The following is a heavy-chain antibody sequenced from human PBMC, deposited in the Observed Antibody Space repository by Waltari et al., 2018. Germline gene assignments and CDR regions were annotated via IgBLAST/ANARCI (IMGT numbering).Heavy chain of an antibody. CDR3: ARELFGYDSSGYYYPYYFDY. J-gene: IGHJ4*02. Sequence: QVQLQQSGPGLVKPSQTLSLTCAISGDSVSSNSAAWNWIRQSPSRGLEWLGRTYYRSKWYNDYAVSVKSRITINPDTSKNQFSLQLNSVTPEDTAVYYCARELFGYDSSGYYYPYYFDYWGQGTLVTVSS. CDR2: TYYRSKWYN. D-gene: IGHD3-22*01. V-gene: IGHV6-1*01. CDR1: GDSVSSNSAA.